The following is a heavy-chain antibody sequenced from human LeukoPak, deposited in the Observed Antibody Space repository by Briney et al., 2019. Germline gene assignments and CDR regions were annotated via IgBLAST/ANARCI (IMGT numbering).Heavy chain of an antibody. J-gene: IGHJ6*02. D-gene: IGHD5-12*01. Sequence: GGSLRLSCAASGFTFSDYYMSWIRQAPGKGLEWVSYISSSGSTIYYADPVKGRFTISRDNAKNSLYLQMNSLRAEDTAVYYCARDLSGYSGQIYGMDVWGQGTTVTVSS. CDR2: ISSSGSTI. V-gene: IGHV3-11*01. CDR3: ARDLSGYSGQIYGMDV. CDR1: GFTFSDYY.